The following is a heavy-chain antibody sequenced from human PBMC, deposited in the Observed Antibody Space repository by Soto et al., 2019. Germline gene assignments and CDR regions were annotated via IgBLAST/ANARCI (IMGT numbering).Heavy chain of an antibody. D-gene: IGHD3-22*01. CDR2: IYYSGST. CDR1: GGSISSYY. CDR3: ARSRAKYYDSISGYFNY. Sequence: SETLSLTCTVSGGSISSYYWSWIRQPPGKGLEWIVYIYYSGSTIYNPSLKSRVTISVDTSKNQFSLKLSSVTAADTAVYYCARSRAKYYDSISGYFNYWGQGALVTVSS. V-gene: IGHV4-59*01. J-gene: IGHJ4*02.